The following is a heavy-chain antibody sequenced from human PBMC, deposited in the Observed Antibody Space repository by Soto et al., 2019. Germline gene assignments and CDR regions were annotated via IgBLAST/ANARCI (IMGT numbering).Heavy chain of an antibody. J-gene: IGHJ4*02. Sequence: TLSLTCTVSGGSISSYYWSWIRQPPGKGLEWIGYIYYSGSTNYNPSLKSRVTISVDTSKNQFSLELSSVTAADTAVYYCARAWGYYFDYWGQGTLVTVSS. V-gene: IGHV4-59*01. CDR3: ARAWGYYFDY. CDR2: IYYSGST. D-gene: IGHD7-27*01. CDR1: GGSISSYY.